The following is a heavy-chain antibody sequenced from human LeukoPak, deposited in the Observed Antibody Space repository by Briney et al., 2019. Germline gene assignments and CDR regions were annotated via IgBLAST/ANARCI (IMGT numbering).Heavy chain of an antibody. J-gene: IGHJ5*02. CDR3: ARGPPYYYDSSGYNWFDP. V-gene: IGHV4-59*08. D-gene: IGHD3-22*01. Sequence: SETLSLTCTDSAGSISSHYWSWIRQPPGKGLEWIGYIYYSGSTNYNPSLKSRVTISVDTSKNQFSLKLSSVTAADTAVYYCARGPPYYYDSSGYNWFDPWGQGTLVTVSS. CDR2: IYYSGST. CDR1: AGSISSHY.